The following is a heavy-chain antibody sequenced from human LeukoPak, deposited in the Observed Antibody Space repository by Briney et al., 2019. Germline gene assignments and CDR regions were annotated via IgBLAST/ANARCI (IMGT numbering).Heavy chain of an antibody. CDR3: TSINSGYDLSCDY. CDR1: GFTFSNAW. CDR2: IKSKTDGGTT. Sequence: GGSLRLSCAASGFTFSNAWMSWVRQAPGKGLEWVGRIKSKTDGGTTDYAAPVQGRFTISRDDSKNTLYLQMNSLKTEDTAVYYCTSINSGYDLSCDYWGEGTLVTVSS. J-gene: IGHJ4*02. D-gene: IGHD5-12*01. V-gene: IGHV3-15*01.